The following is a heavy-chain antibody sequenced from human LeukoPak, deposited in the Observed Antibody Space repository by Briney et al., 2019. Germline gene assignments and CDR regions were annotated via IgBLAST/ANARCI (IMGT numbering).Heavy chain of an antibody. CDR2: IYYSGST. Sequence: SETLSLTCTVSGGSISSSSYYWGWIRQPPGKGLEWIGSIYYSGSTYYNPSLKSRVTISVDTSKNQFSLKLSSVTAADTAVYYCARRSVLRAFDIWGQGTMATVSS. CDR3: ARRSVLRAFDI. CDR1: GGSISSSSYY. V-gene: IGHV4-39*01. J-gene: IGHJ3*02. D-gene: IGHD3-3*01.